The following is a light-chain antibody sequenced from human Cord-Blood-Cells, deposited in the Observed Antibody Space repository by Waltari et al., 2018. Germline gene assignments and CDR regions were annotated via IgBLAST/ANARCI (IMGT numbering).Light chain of an antibody. CDR3: AAWDDSLSGWV. V-gene: IGLV1-47*01. Sequence: QSVLTQPPSASGTPGQRVTIPCSGSSSNIGRNYVYWYQQLPGTAPKLLIYRNNQRPSGVPDRFSGSKSRASASLALSGLRSEDEAVYYCAAWDDSLSGWVFGGGIKLTVL. CDR2: RNN. J-gene: IGLJ3*02. CDR1: SSNIGRNY.